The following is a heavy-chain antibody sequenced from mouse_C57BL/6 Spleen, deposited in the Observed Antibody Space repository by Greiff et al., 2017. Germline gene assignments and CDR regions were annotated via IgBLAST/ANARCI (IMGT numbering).Heavy chain of an antibody. J-gene: IGHJ4*01. CDR1: GFSLSTSGMG. CDR2: IYWDDDK. Sequence: QVTLKESGPGILQSSQTLSLTCSFSGFSLSTSGMGVSWIRQPSGKGLEWLAHIYWDDDKRYNPSLKSRLTISKDTSRNQVFLKITSVDTADTATYYCARRGGYDGYWGYAMDYWGQGTSVTVSS. D-gene: IGHD2-3*01. V-gene: IGHV8-12*01. CDR3: ARRGGYDGYWGYAMDY.